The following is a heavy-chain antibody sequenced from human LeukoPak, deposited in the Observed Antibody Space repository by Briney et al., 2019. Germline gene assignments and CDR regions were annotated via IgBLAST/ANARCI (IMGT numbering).Heavy chain of an antibody. D-gene: IGHD5-18*01. J-gene: IGHJ4*02. CDR2: IKSKTDGGAT. Sequence: GGSLRLSCAASGFTFSNACMTWARQAPGKGLEWVGHIKSKTDGGATDFAAPVKGRFTISRDDSKNTLFLQMNSLKTEDTAVYYCTTGTWIQLWLPDYWGQGTLVTVPS. CDR3: TTGTWIQLWLPDY. CDR1: GFTFSNAC. V-gene: IGHV3-15*01.